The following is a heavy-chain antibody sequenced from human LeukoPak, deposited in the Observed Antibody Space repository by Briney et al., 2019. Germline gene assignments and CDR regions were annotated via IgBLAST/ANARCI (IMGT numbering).Heavy chain of an antibody. D-gene: IGHD4-17*01. J-gene: IGHJ4*02. Sequence: GASVKVSCKASGYTFTSYDINWVRQATGQGLEWMGWMNPNSGNTGYAQKFQGRVTMTRDMSTSTVYMELSSLRAEDTTVYYCARVSPNTVTTLQYFDYWGQGTLVTVSS. V-gene: IGHV1-8*02. CDR2: MNPNSGNT. CDR3: ARVSPNTVTTLQYFDY. CDR1: GYTFTSYD.